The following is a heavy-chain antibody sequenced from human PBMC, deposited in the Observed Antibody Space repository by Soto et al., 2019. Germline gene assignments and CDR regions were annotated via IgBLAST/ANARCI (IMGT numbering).Heavy chain of an antibody. CDR1: GFTFRNYD. V-gene: IGHV3-13*05. Sequence: EVQLVESGGGLVQPGGSLRLSCEASGFTFRNYDMHWVRQGTGKGLEWVSGISAAGDPDYADSVEGRFTISRENAQNSFFMQMTSLRVGDTAVYYCARTDRDFYGLDGWGQGSTVIDSS. CDR3: ARTDRDFYGLDG. CDR2: ISAAGDP. J-gene: IGHJ6*01.